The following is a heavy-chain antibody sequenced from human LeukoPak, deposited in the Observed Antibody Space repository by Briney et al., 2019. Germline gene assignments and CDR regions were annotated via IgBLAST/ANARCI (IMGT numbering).Heavy chain of an antibody. D-gene: IGHD6-13*01. CDR3: ARIYYSSSYDYWYFDL. J-gene: IGHJ2*01. Sequence: PSETLSLTCTVSGGSISPYYWSWIRQPPGKGLKWIGYIYYSGSTNYNLSLKSRVTISVDTSKNQFSLKLSSVTTADTAVYYCARIYYSSSYDYWYFDLWGRGTLVTVSS. CDR2: IYYSGST. V-gene: IGHV4-59*01. CDR1: GGSISPYY.